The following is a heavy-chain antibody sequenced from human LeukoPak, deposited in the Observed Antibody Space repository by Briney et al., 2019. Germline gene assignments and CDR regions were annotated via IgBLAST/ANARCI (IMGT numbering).Heavy chain of an antibody. V-gene: IGHV3-48*03. CDR2: IIGSGDTI. CDR1: GFTFGNYE. Sequence: GGSLRLSCAASGFTFGNYEMNWVRQAPGKGLEWISYIIGSGDTIYYADPVRGRFTISRDNAKSSLYLQMSSLRADDTAVYYCARERTTIVSGTTIGAYWGQGTLVTVSS. D-gene: IGHD2/OR15-2a*01. CDR3: ARERTTIVSGTTIGAY. J-gene: IGHJ4*02.